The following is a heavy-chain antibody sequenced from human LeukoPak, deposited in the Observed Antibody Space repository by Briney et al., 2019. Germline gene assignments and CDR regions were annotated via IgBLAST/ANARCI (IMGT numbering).Heavy chain of an antibody. Sequence: ASVNVSCEVSGYTFTSYCISWVRQAPGQGLEWMGWISAYNGNTNYAQKLQGRVTMTTDTSTSTAYMELRSLRSDDTAVYYCASSRAMVPADDYWGQGTLVTVSS. CDR1: GYTFTSYC. CDR2: ISAYNGNT. V-gene: IGHV1-18*01. CDR3: ASSRAMVPADDY. D-gene: IGHD3-10*01. J-gene: IGHJ4*02.